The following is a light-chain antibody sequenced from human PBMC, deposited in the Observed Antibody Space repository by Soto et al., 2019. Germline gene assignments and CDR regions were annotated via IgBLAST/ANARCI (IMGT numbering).Light chain of an antibody. CDR2: YAS. V-gene: IGKV3-15*01. CDR3: QQYDKWPHT. J-gene: IGKJ2*01. Sequence: KVMTQSPATLSVSPGERATLSCRASQTLSRNLAWYQQQPGQAPRLLIFYASTRATGIPARFSGSGSGTDFTLTLSSLQSEDFAVYYCQQYDKWPHTFGQGTKLEIK. CDR1: QTLSRN.